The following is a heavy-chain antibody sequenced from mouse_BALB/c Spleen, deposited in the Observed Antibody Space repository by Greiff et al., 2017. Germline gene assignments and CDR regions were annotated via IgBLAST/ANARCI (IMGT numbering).Heavy chain of an antibody. CDR2: IDPANGNT. V-gene: IGHV14-3*02. CDR3: ARSRYYGSSYPFAY. Sequence: VQLKQSGAELVKPGASVKLSCTASGFNIKDTYMHWVKQRPEQGLEWIGRIDPANGNTKYDPKFQGKATITADTSSNTAYLQLSSLTSEDTAVYYCARSRYYGSSYPFAYWGQGTLVTVSA. D-gene: IGHD1-1*01. CDR1: GFNIKDTY. J-gene: IGHJ3*01.